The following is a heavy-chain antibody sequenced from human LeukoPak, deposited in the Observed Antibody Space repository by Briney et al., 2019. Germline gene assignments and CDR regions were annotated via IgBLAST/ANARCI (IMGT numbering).Heavy chain of an antibody. Sequence: PSETLSLTCTVSGGSISSSRHYWGWIRQPPGKGLEWIGSIYHSGSTYYNPSLKSRVTISVDTSKNQFSLKLSSVTAADTAVYYCVGRVDYWGQGTLVTVSS. J-gene: IGHJ4*02. CDR3: VGRVDY. CDR1: GGSISSSRHY. CDR2: IYHSGST. V-gene: IGHV4-39*07.